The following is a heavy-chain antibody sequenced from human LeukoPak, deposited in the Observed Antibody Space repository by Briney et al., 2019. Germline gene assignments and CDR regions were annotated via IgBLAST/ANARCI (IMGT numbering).Heavy chain of an antibody. CDR3: ARDLGIDYGEWVDP. D-gene: IGHD4-17*01. CDR1: GGSISSHY. Sequence: SETLSLTCTVSGGSISSHYWSWIRQPPGKGLEWIGYIYYSGGTNYNPSLKSRVTISVDTSKNQFSLKLSSVTAADTAVYYCARDLGIDYGEWVDPWGQGTLVTVSS. V-gene: IGHV4-59*11. J-gene: IGHJ5*02. CDR2: IYYSGGT.